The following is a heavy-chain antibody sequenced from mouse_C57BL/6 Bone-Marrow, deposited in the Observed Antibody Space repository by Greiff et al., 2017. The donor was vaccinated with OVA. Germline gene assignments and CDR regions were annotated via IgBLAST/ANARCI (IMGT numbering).Heavy chain of an antibody. Sequence: QVQLQQPGAELVMPGASVKLSCKASGYTFTSYWMHWVKQRPGQGLEWIGEIDPSDSYTNYNQKFKGKSTLTVDKSSSTAYMQLSSLTSEDSEVYYCARVYYGNYYLDYWGRGTALTVSS. J-gene: IGHJ2*01. D-gene: IGHD2-1*01. CDR2: IDPSDSYT. V-gene: IGHV1-69*01. CDR1: GYTFTSYW. CDR3: ARVYYGNYYLDY.